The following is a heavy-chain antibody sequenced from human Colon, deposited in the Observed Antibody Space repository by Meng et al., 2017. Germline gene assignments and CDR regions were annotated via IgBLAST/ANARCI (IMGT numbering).Heavy chain of an antibody. CDR3: TAEVTYYFDSRGYYNGLGY. CDR1: GLTFSDIW. CDR2: IKSNSVGGTV. D-gene: IGHD3-22*01. V-gene: IGHV3-15*01. Sequence: GGSLRLSCAASGLTFSDIWMIWVRQAPGKGLEWVGRIKSNSVGGTVDYAAPVRGRFTISRDDSKNMLFLQMNSLKTDDTAVYYCTAEVTYYFDSRGYYNGLGYWGQGARVTGYS. J-gene: IGHJ4*02.